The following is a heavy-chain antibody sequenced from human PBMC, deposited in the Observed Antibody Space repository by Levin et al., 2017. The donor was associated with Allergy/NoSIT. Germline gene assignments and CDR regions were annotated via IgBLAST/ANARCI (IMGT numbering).Heavy chain of an antibody. CDR2: IYWDDDK. J-gene: IGHJ4*02. Sequence: GSGPTLVKPTQTLTLTCTFSGFSLSTSGVGVGWIRQPPGKALEWLALIYWDDDKRYSPSLKSRLTITKDTSKNQVVLTMTNMDPVDTATYYCAHRRTYYYGSGSYLYYFDYWGQGTLVTVSS. V-gene: IGHV2-5*02. D-gene: IGHD3-10*01. CDR1: GFSLSTSGVG. CDR3: AHRRTYYYGSGSYLYYFDY.